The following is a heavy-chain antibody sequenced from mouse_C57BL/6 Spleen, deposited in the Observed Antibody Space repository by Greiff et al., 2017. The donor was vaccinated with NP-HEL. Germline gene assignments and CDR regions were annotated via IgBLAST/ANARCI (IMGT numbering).Heavy chain of an antibody. CDR1: GFSLTSYG. D-gene: IGHD2-1*01. CDR3: ARNPLYGNYVHYAMDY. Sequence: VQLQQSGPGLVQPSQSLSITCTVSGFSLTSYGVHWVRQSPGKGLEWLGVIWSGGSTDYNAAFISRLSISKDNSKSQVFFKMNSLQADDTAIYYCARNPLYGNYVHYAMDYWGQGTSVTVSS. CDR2: IWSGGST. V-gene: IGHV2-2*01. J-gene: IGHJ4*01.